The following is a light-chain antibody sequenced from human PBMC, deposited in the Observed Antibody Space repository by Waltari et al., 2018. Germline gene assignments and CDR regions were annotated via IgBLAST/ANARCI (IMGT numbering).Light chain of an antibody. J-gene: IGLJ2*01. Sequence: QSALTQPPSVSGSPGQSVTISCTGTSSDVGGYNRVSWYQQSPGTAPKLILYDVNISPSGCPARFSGSPSVYTASLTISGRQAEDEGHYFCSSYTNPGDTLVFGGGTDLTVL. CDR3: SSYTNPGDTLV. CDR1: SSDVGGYNR. CDR2: DVN. V-gene: IGLV2-18*02.